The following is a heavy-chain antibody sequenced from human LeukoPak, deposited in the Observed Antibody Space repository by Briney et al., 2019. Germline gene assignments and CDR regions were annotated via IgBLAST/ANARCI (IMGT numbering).Heavy chain of an antibody. CDR1: GYSLTSYW. D-gene: IGHD1-26*01. V-gene: IGHV5-51*01. Sequence: GESLKISCKGSGYSLTSYWIGWVRQMPGKGLEWMGIIYPGDSDTRYSPSFQGQVTISADKSISTAYLQWSSLKASDTAMYYCARRGGRYSGRDAFDIWGQGTMVTVSS. CDR2: IYPGDSDT. CDR3: ARRGGRYSGRDAFDI. J-gene: IGHJ3*02.